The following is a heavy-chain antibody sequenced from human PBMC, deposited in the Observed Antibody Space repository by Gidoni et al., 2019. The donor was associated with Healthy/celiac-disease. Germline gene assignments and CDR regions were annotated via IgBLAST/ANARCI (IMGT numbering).Heavy chain of an antibody. D-gene: IGHD3-22*01. CDR2: ISYDGSNK. Sequence: VQLWESVGGVVQPGRSLRLSCAASGFPFCSYGMHWVRQAPGKGLEWVAVISYDGSNKYYADSVKGRFTISRDNSKNTLYLQMNSLRAEDTAVYYCAKGPRRYDSSGYYCDYWGQGTLVTVSS. CDR1: GFPFCSYG. V-gene: IGHV3-30*18. CDR3: AKGPRRYDSSGYYCDY. J-gene: IGHJ4*02.